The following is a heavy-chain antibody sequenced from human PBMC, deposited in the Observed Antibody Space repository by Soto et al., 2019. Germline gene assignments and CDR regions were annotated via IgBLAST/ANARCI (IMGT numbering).Heavy chain of an antibody. J-gene: IGHJ5*02. V-gene: IGHV1-8*01. Sequence: GASVKVSCKASGYTFTSYDINWVRQATGQGLEWMGWMNPNSGNTGYAQKFQGRVTMTRNTSISTAYMELSSLRSEDTAVYYCARGSKTPHYDFWSGYYSAWFAPWGQGTLVTVSS. CDR1: GYTFTSYD. CDR2: MNPNSGNT. CDR3: ARGSKTPHYDFWSGYYSAWFAP. D-gene: IGHD3-3*01.